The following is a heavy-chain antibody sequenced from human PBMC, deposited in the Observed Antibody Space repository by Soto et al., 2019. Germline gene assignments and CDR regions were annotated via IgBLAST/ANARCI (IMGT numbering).Heavy chain of an antibody. V-gene: IGHV5-51*01. J-gene: IGHJ4*03. Sequence: GESLKISCKASGYDFTNYWIAWVRQTPVRGLEWMGMIYPGDSDIRYNPSFRGRVTISADKSITSAFVQWGSLKASDTPIYSCARFRAPRRQLISMSFHLWGLGTLVTVSS. CDR2: IYPGDSDI. CDR3: ARFRAPRRQLISMSFHL. CDR1: GYDFTNYW. D-gene: IGHD6-13*01.